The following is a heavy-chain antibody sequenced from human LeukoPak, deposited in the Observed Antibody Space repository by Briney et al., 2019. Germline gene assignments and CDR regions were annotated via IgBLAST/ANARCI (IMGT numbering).Heavy chain of an antibody. CDR2: IRSKANNYAT. J-gene: IGHJ3*02. CDR3: TTTGDTIYDAFDI. CDR1: GFTFSVSA. Sequence: GGSLIPSCAASGFTFSVSAMHWVRQASGKGLEWVGRIRSKANNYATAYAASVKGRFTISRDDSKNTAYLQMNSLKTEDTAVYYCTTTGDTIYDAFDIWGQGTMVTVSS. D-gene: IGHD3-3*01. V-gene: IGHV3-73*01.